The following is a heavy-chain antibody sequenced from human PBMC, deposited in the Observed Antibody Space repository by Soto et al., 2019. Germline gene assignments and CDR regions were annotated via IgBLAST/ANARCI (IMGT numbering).Heavy chain of an antibody. CDR3: AGGGGILTGYYRIDY. D-gene: IGHD3-9*01. CDR1: GGSFSGYY. CDR2: INQSGST. Sequence: SETLSLTCAVYGGSFSGYYWSWIRRPPGKGLEWSGEINQSGSTNYNASLKSRVTISVDTSKNQFSLKLSSVTAADTAVYYCAGGGGILTGYYRIDYWGQGTPVTVSS. V-gene: IGHV4-34*01. J-gene: IGHJ4*02.